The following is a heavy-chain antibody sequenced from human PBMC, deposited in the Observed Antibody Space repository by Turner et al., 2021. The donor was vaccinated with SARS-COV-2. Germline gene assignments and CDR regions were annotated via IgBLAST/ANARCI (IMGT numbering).Heavy chain of an antibody. Sequence: QVQLVQSGAEVKKPGPSVKVSCRVSGYTLIELSMHWVRQAPGKGLEWMGGFDPEGAETIYAQKFQGRVTMTEDTSTDTAYMELSSLRSEDTAVYYCATVFAVAGLSYNMDVWGQGTTVTVSS. D-gene: IGHD6-19*01. V-gene: IGHV1-24*01. CDR3: ATVFAVAGLSYNMDV. CDR2: FDPEGAET. J-gene: IGHJ6*02. CDR1: GYTLIELS.